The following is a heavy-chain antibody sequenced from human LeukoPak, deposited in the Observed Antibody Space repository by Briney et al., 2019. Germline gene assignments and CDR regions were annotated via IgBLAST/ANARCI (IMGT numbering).Heavy chain of an antibody. CDR3: AKDFEYSSGWYGAFDI. Sequence: GGSLRLSCAASGFTFSSYSMNWVHQAPGKGLEWVAVISYDGRNINYGDSVKGRFTISRDNSKNTLYLQMNSLRAEDTAVYYCAKDFEYSSGWYGAFDIWGQGTMVTVSS. D-gene: IGHD6-19*01. CDR1: GFTFSSYS. J-gene: IGHJ3*02. CDR2: ISYDGRNI. V-gene: IGHV3-30*18.